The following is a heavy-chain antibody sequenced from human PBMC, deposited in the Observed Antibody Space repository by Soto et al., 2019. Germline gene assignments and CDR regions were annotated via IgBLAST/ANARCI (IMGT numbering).Heavy chain of an antibody. D-gene: IGHD3-22*01. Sequence: EVQLVESGGGLEQPGGSQRLSCAASGFTFSSYSMNWVRQAPGKGLEWVSYISSSSSTIYYADSVKGRFTISRDNAKNSLYLQMNSLRDEDTAVYYCARDEYYYDSSGYHTSGYWGQGTLVTVSS. CDR3: ARDEYYYDSSGYHTSGY. J-gene: IGHJ4*02. CDR2: ISSSSSTI. CDR1: GFTFSSYS. V-gene: IGHV3-48*02.